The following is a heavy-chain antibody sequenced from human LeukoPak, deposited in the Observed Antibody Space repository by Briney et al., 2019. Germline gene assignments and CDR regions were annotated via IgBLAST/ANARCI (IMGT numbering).Heavy chain of an antibody. D-gene: IGHD3-22*01. CDR3: ARDDSSGYYSFIY. CDR1: GGSISSSSYY. J-gene: IGHJ4*02. V-gene: IGHV4-39*07. CDR2: IYYSGST. Sequence: SETLSLTCTVSGGSISSSSYYWGWIRQPPGKGLEWIGSIYYSGSTNYNPSLKSRVTISVDTSKNQFSLKLSSVTAADTAVYYCARDDSSGYYSFIYWGQGTLVTVSS.